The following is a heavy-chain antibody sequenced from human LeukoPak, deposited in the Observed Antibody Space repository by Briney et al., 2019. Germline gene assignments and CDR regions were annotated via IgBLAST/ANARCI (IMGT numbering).Heavy chain of an antibody. Sequence: ASVKVSCKVSGYTLTELSMHWVRQAPGKGLEWMGGFDPEDGETIYAQKFQGRVTMTRDTSISTAYMELSRLRSDDTAVYYCARGKSRPYCSSTSCYLSWFDPWGQGTLVTVSS. D-gene: IGHD2-2*01. J-gene: IGHJ5*02. V-gene: IGHV1-24*01. CDR2: FDPEDGET. CDR3: ARGKSRPYCSSTSCYLSWFDP. CDR1: GYTLTELS.